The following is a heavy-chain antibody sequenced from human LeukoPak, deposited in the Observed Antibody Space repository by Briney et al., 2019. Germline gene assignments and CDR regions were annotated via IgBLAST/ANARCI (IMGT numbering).Heavy chain of an antibody. J-gene: IGHJ4*02. CDR3: ARQSRWELQDFDY. V-gene: IGHV4-39*01. CDR1: GGSISSSSYY. CDR2: IYYSGST. Sequence: PSETLSLTCTVSGGSISSSSYYWGWIRQPPGKGLEWIGSIYYSGSTYYNPSLKSRVTISVDTFKNQFSLKLSSVTAADTAVYYCARQSRWELQDFDYWGQGTLVTVSS. D-gene: IGHD1-26*01.